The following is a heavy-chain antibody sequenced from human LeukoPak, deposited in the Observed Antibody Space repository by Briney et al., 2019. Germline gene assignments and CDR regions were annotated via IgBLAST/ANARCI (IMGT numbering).Heavy chain of an antibody. D-gene: IGHD2-15*01. J-gene: IGHJ4*02. CDR2: INSDGSSA. Sequence: GGSLRLSCAASGFTFSSYWMHWVRQAPGKGLVWVPRINSDGSSASYADSVKGRFTISRDNAKNTLYLQMNSLRAEDTAVYYCARGVVVAATISGPFDYWGQGTLVTVSS. CDR1: GFTFSSYW. V-gene: IGHV3-74*01. CDR3: ARGVVVAATISGPFDY.